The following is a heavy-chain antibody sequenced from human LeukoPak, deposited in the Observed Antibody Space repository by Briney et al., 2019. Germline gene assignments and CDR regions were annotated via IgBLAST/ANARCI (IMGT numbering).Heavy chain of an antibody. CDR3: ARDAPQWRNAFDF. J-gene: IGHJ3*01. CDR2: VSSYNGNT. D-gene: IGHD6-19*01. Sequence: ASVKVSCKASGYTFTISGFCWVRQAPGQGLEWMGWVSSYNGNTNYAQSFQGRVTMTKDTSTTTAYMELRSLRSDDTAVYYCARDAPQWRNAFDFWGQGTMVTVSS. CDR1: GYTFTISG. V-gene: IGHV1-18*01.